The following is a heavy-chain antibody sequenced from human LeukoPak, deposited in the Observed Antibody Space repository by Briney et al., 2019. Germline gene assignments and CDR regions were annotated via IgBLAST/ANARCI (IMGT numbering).Heavy chain of an antibody. CDR3: ARQYAGGFDY. D-gene: IGHD2-8*01. CDR2: IYYSGST. CDR1: GGSISSYY. V-gene: IGHV4-59*08. J-gene: IGHJ4*02. Sequence: SETLSLTCTVSGGSISSYYWSWIRQPPGKGLEWIGYIYYSGSTNYNPSLKSRVTISVDTSKNQFSLKLSSVTAADTAVYYCARQYAGGFDYWGQGTLVTVSS.